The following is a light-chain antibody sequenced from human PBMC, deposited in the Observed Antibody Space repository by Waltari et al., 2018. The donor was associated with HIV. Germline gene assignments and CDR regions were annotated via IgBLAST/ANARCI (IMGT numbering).Light chain of an antibody. J-gene: IGLJ3*02. Sequence: QSVLTQPPSVSGAPGQRVTISCTGSSSSIGAGYDVHWYQQLPGTAPKLLIYANTNRPSVVPDRFAGSKSGTSASLAITGLQAEDEADYYCQSYDSSLSDSRVFGGGTKLTVL. CDR1: SSSIGAGYD. CDR2: ANT. V-gene: IGLV1-40*01. CDR3: QSYDSSLSDSRV.